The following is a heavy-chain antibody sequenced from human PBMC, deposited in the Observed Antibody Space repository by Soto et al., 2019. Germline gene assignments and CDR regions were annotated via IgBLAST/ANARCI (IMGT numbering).Heavy chain of an antibody. Sequence: SETLSLTCTVSGVSISSTTYYWGWIRQPPGKGLEWIGSLYYTGSTYYNPSLKSRVTMSVDTSSNHFSLKLTSVTASDTAVYYCAVYCGGDCYPVYWGQGTPVTVSS. CDR1: GVSISSTTYY. D-gene: IGHD2-21*02. CDR2: LYYTGST. J-gene: IGHJ4*02. V-gene: IGHV4-39*02. CDR3: AVYCGGDCYPVY.